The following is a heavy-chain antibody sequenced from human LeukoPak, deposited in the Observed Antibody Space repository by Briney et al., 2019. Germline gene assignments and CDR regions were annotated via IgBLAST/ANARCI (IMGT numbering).Heavy chain of an antibody. J-gene: IGHJ6*02. CDR2: TYYRSKWYN. CDR3: ARGYGGLDV. CDR1: GDSVSSNSAT. Sequence: SQTLSLTCAISGDSVSSNSATWTWIRQSPSRGLEWLGRTYYRSKWYNEYAESVKSRITINPDTSKNQFSLQVNFVTPDDTAVYYCARGYGGLDVWGQGTTVTVSS. D-gene: IGHD3-16*01. V-gene: IGHV6-1*01.